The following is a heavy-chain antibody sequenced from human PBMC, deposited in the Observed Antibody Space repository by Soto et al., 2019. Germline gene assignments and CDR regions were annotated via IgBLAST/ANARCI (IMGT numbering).Heavy chain of an antibody. CDR2: ISGSGGST. J-gene: IGHJ4*02. CDR3: AKDRVGYSNYESYHY. D-gene: IGHD4-4*01. CDR1: GFTFSSYA. V-gene: IGHV3-23*01. Sequence: GGSLRLSCAASGFTFSSYAMSWVRQAPGKGLEWVSAISGSGGSTYYADSVKGRFTISRDNSKNTLYLQMNSLRAEDTAVYYCAKDRVGYSNYESYHYWGQGTLVTVSS.